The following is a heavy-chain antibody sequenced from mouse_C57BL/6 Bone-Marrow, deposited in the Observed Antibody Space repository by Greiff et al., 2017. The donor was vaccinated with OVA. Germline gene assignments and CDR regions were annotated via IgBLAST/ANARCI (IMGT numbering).Heavy chain of an antibody. CDR2: IYPRSGNT. D-gene: IGHD1-1*02. CDR1: GYTFTSYG. V-gene: IGHV1-81*01. J-gene: IGHJ2*01. Sequence: VQLQQSGAELVRPGASVKLSCKASGYTFTSYGISWVKQRTGQGLEWIGEIYPRSGNTYYNEKFKGKATLTADKSSSTAYLELRSLTSEDSAVYFCASSGGSFFSDYWGQGTTLTVSS. CDR3: ASSGGSFFSDY.